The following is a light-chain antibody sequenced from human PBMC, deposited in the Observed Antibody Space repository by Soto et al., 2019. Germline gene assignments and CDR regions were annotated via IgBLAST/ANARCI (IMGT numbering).Light chain of an antibody. CDR2: EVS. J-gene: IGLJ3*02. V-gene: IGLV2-8*01. CDR3: SSYAGSNNPV. Sequence: QSVLTQPPSASGSPGQSVTISCTGTSSDVGGYNYVSWYQQHPGKAPKLMIYEVSKRPSGVPDRFSGSKSGNTASLTVSGLQAEDEADYYCSSYAGSNNPVFGGVTKLTVL. CDR1: SSDVGGYNY.